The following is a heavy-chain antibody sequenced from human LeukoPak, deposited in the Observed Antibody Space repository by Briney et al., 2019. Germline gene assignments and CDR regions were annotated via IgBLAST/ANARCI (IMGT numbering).Heavy chain of an antibody. J-gene: IGHJ4*02. V-gene: IGHV4-30-2*01. Sequence: PSETLSLSCTISGGSINGYSWSWIRQPPGKGLEWIGYIYHSGSTYYNLSLKSRVTISVDRSKNQFSLKLSSVTAADTAVYYCARVAYYDSSPSFDYWGQGTLVTVSS. D-gene: IGHD3-22*01. CDR3: ARVAYYDSSPSFDY. CDR1: GGSINGYS. CDR2: IYHSGST.